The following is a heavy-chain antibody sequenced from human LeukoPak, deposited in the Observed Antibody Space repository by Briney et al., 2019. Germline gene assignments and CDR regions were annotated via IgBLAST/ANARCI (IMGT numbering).Heavy chain of an antibody. CDR3: TTRSPARYCSDGACYSSADY. CDR2: IKQDGREK. Sequence: PGGSLRLSCAAPGFTFSAYWMSWVRQAPGKGLEWVANIKQDGREKYYVDSVKGRFTISRDNAKNSLYLQMNSLRAEDTAVYYCTTRSPARYCSDGACYSSADYWGQGTLVTVSS. CDR1: GFTFSAYW. D-gene: IGHD2-15*01. V-gene: IGHV3-7*03. J-gene: IGHJ4*02.